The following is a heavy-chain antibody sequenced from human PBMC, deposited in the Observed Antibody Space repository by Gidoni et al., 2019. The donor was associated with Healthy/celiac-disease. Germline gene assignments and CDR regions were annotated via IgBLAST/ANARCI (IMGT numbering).Heavy chain of an antibody. D-gene: IGHD1-26*01. CDR1: GCTFSSYG. J-gene: IGHJ4*02. V-gene: IGHV3-30*18. CDR3: AKGTQFGASGSYVGGDY. CDR2: ISYDGSNK. Sequence: QVQLVESGGGVVQPGRSLRLSCAASGCTFSSYGMHWVRQAPGKGLEWVAVISYDGSNKYYADSVKGRFTISRDNSKTTLYLQMNSLRAEDTAVYYCAKGTQFGASGSYVGGDYWGQGTLVTVSS.